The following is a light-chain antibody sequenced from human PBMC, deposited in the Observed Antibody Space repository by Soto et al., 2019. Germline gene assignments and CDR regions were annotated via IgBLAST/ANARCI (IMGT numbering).Light chain of an antibody. V-gene: IGLV3-21*04. CDR2: YDG. CDR3: QVWDSGVDHII. J-gene: IGLJ2*01. Sequence: SYELTQPPSVSVAPGKTASITCEGNNIGRKSVHWYQQRPGRAPMVVIYYDGDRPSGIPERFSGSNSGTAATLTISGVEAGDEADYYCQVWDSGVDHIIFGGGTKLTVL. CDR1: NIGRKS.